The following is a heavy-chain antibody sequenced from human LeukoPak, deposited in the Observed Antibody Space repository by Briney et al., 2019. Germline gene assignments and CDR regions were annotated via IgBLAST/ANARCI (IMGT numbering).Heavy chain of an antibody. Sequence: PSETLSLTCAVSGYSISSGYYWGWIRQPPGKGLEWIGNFYHSGSTYYNPSLKSRVTISVDTSKNQFSLKLSSVTAADTAVHYCARVTAYSSENYFDYWGQGTLVTVSS. CDR1: GYSISSGYY. CDR3: ARVTAYSSENYFDY. J-gene: IGHJ4*02. V-gene: IGHV4-38-2*01. CDR2: FYHSGST. D-gene: IGHD6-25*01.